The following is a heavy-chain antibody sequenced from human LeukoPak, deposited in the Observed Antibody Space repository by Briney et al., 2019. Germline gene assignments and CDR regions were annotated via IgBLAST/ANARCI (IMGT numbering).Heavy chain of an antibody. CDR3: ARQVIGVSFDY. CDR2: VNPSDGHT. D-gene: IGHD3-3*01. CDR1: GYTFTNYF. Sequence: GASAKISCKASGYTFTNYFMHWVRQAPGQGLEWMGIVNPSDGHTTYAQSFQGRVTVTRDTSTSTVYMELSSLRSEDTAVYYCARQVIGVSFDYWGPGALVTVSS. J-gene: IGHJ4*02. V-gene: IGHV1-46*01.